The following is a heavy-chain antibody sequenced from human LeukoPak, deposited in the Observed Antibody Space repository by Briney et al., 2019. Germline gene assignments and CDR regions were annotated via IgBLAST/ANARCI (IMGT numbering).Heavy chain of an antibody. J-gene: IGHJ4*02. D-gene: IGHD3/OR15-3a*01. CDR2: ISYDGSNK. CDR3: AKFIGDWNFDY. V-gene: IGHV3-30*18. CDR1: GFTFSSYG. Sequence: GGSLRLSCAASGFTFSSYGMHWVRQAPGKGLEWVAVISYDGSNKYYADSVKGRFTISRDSSKNTLYLQMNSLRAEDTAVYYCAKFIGDWNFDYWGQGTLVTVSS.